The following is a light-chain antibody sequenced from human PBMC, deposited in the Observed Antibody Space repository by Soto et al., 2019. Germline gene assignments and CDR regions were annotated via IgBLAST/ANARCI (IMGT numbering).Light chain of an antibody. CDR3: SSYTSSSTYV. CDR2: DVS. CDR1: SSDVGGYNY. Sequence: QSVLTQPAPVSGSPGQSITISCTGTSSDVGGYNYVSWYQQRPGEAPKLIIYDVSNRPSGVSNRFSGSKSGNTASLTISGLQAVDEADYYCSSYTSSSTYVFRSGTKVTVL. J-gene: IGLJ1*01. V-gene: IGLV2-14*01.